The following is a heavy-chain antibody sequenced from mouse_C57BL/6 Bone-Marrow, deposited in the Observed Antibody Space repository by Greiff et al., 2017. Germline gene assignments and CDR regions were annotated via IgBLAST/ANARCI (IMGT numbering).Heavy chain of an antibody. V-gene: IGHV1-64*01. CDR3: ARPLWYDGRSRFAY. CDR2: IHPNCGST. CDR1: GYTFTTYW. D-gene: IGHD1-1*01. J-gene: IGHJ3*01. Sequence: QVQLQQPGAELVKPGASVMLSCNASGYTFTTYWMHWVKKRPGQGLEWIGMIHPNCGSTNYNEKFNTKATLTVDKSSGTSYKQLSSLTSEDSAVYNCARPLWYDGRSRFAYWGEEALVTESA.